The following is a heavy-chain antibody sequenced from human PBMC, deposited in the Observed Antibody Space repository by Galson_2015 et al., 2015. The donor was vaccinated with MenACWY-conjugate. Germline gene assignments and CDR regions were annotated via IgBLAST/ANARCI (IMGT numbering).Heavy chain of an antibody. CDR3: AREVLNIFDF. V-gene: IGHV6-1*01. CDR2: TYYTSRGYT. D-gene: IGHD3-9*01. CDR1: GDSVSGPNVA. Sequence: CAISGDSVSGPNVAWNWIRQSPSRGLEWLGRTYYTSRGYTNFAMSVTRRIANGPATYQNQVTLQLNSVTPEDTAVYYCAREVLNIFDFWGQGTLVTVSS. J-gene: IGHJ4*02.